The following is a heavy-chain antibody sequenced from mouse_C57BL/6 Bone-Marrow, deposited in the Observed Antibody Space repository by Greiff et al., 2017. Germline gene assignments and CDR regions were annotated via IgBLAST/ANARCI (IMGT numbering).Heavy chain of an antibody. J-gene: IGHJ3*01. D-gene: IGHD2-3*01. V-gene: IGHV1-52*01. Sequence: QVQLKQPGAELVRPGSSVKLSCKASGYTFTSYWMHWVKQRPIRGLEWIGNIDPSDSATNYNQKFKDKATLTVDKSSSTAYMQLSSLTSEDSAVYYCARGTWFLLFAYWGQGTLVTVSA. CDR1: GYTFTSYW. CDR2: IDPSDSAT. CDR3: ARGTWFLLFAY.